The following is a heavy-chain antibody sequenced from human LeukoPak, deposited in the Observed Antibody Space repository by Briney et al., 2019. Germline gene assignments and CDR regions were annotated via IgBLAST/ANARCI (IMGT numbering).Heavy chain of an antibody. CDR3: ATKMATKGSFEY. CDR1: GFTFGTYN. Sequence: GGSLRLSCAASGFTFGTYNMNWVRQAPGKGLEWGSNISISRSTIHYADSVKGRFTISRDNAKNSLYLQMNSLRDEDTAVYYCATKMATKGSFEYWGQGTLVTVSS. CDR2: ISISRSTI. D-gene: IGHD5-24*01. V-gene: IGHV3-48*02. J-gene: IGHJ4*02.